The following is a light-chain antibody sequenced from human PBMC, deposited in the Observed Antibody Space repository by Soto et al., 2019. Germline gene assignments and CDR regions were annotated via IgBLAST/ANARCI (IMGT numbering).Light chain of an antibody. J-gene: IGKJ4*01. V-gene: IGKV3-20*01. CDR3: QQYDGSPT. CDR2: GAS. CDR1: QSVRSSF. Sequence: EIVLTQSPGTLSLSPGETATLSCRARQSVRSSFLAWYQQKPGQPPRLLIYGASSRATGIPDRFSGSGSGTDFTLTVSRLEPEDFAVYYCQQYDGSPTFGGGTKVDIK.